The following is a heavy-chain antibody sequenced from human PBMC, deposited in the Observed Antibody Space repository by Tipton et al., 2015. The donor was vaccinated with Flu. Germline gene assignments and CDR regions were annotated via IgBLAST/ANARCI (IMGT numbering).Heavy chain of an antibody. CDR2: IFHTGST. D-gene: IGHD5-18*01. CDR1: GDSIGSGYY. V-gene: IGHV4-38-2*02. Sequence: TLSLTCSVSGDSIGSGYYWGWIRQPPGKGLEWIGNIFHTGSTYSNPSLRSRVTISVDTSKNQFSLRLSSVTAADTAVYYCARGPAMVRSWFDPWGQGTLVTVSS. J-gene: IGHJ5*02. CDR3: ARGPAMVRSWFDP.